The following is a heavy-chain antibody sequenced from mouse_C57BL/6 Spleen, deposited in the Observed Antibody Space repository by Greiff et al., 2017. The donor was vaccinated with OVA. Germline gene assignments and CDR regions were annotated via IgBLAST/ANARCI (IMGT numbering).Heavy chain of an antibody. J-gene: IGHJ1*03. CDR3: AITTVVKDWYFDV. CDR2: IDPSDSET. CDR1: GYTFTSYW. Sequence: QVQLQQPGAELVRPGSSVKLSCKASGYTFTSYWLHWVKQRPIQGLEWIGNIDPSDSETHYNQKFKDKATLTVDKSSSTAYMQLSSLTSEDSADYYCAITTVVKDWYFDVWGTGTTVTVSS. V-gene: IGHV1-52*01. D-gene: IGHD1-1*01.